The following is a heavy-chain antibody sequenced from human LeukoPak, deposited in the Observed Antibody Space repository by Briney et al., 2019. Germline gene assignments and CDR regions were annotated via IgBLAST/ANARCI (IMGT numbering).Heavy chain of an antibody. D-gene: IGHD3-3*01. J-gene: IGHJ4*02. Sequence: ASVKVSCKASGYTFTGYYMHWVRQAPGQGLEWMGRINPNSGGTNYAQKFQGRVTMTRDTSISTAYMELSRLRSDDTAVYYCARGLYYDFWSGYYTSVDYFDYWGQGTLVTVSS. CDR2: INPNSGGT. V-gene: IGHV1-2*06. CDR3: ARGLYYDFWSGYYTSVDYFDY. CDR1: GYTFTGYY.